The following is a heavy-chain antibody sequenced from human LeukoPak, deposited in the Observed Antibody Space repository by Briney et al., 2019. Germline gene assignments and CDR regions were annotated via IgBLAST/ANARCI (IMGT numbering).Heavy chain of an antibody. D-gene: IGHD1-26*01. J-gene: IGHJ5*02. V-gene: IGHV4-59*08. CDR3: ARQWELRGWFDP. CDR1: GGSISSYY. CDR2: IYYSGST. Sequence: SETLSLTCTVSGGSISSYYWSWIRQPPGKGLEWIGYIYYSGSTNYNPSLKSRVTMSVDTSSNQFSLKLTSVTAADTAVYYCARQWELRGWFDPWGQGTLVTVSS.